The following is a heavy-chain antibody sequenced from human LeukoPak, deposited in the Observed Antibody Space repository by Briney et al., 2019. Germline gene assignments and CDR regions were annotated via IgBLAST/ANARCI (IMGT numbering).Heavy chain of an antibody. D-gene: IGHD1-20*01. Sequence: GGSLRLSCAASGFTVSSNYMSWVRQAPGKGLEWVSVIYSGGSTYYADSVKGRFTISRDNSKNTLYLQMNSLRAEDTAVYYCARDISYYGMDVWGQGTTVTVSS. V-gene: IGHV3-53*01. CDR3: ARDISYYGMDV. CDR2: IYSGGST. CDR1: GFTVSSNY. J-gene: IGHJ6*02.